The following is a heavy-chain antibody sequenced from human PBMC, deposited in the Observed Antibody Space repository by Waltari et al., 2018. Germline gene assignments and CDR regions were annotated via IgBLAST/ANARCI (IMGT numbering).Heavy chain of an antibody. CDR3: AKADCGGDCTLIDC. Sequence: EVQLVESGGGLLQPGRSLRLSCAASGFTFDAYAMHWVQQAPGKGLEWVSGISWNSGRIDYADSVKGRFTISRDNAKNSLYLQMNSLRVEDTALYYCAKADCGGDCTLIDCWGQGTLVTVSS. CDR1: GFTFDAYA. D-gene: IGHD2-21*02. CDR2: ISWNSGRI. V-gene: IGHV3-9*01. J-gene: IGHJ4*02.